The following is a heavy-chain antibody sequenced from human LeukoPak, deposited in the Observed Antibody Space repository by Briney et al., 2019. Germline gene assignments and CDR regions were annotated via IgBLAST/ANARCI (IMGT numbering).Heavy chain of an antibody. V-gene: IGHV5-51*01. CDR2: IYPGDSDT. J-gene: IGHJ4*02. D-gene: IGHD2-15*01. Sequence: GESLKISCKGSGYRFTSYWIGWVRPMPGKGLEWMGIIYPGDSDTRYSPSFQGQVTISADKSISTAYLQWSSLKASDTAMYYGARSVVVVAANFDYLGQGTLVTVSS. CDR3: ARSVVVVAANFDY. CDR1: GYRFTSYW.